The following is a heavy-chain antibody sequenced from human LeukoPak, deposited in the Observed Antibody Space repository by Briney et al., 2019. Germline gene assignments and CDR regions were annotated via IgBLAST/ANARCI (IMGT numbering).Heavy chain of an antibody. J-gene: IGHJ1*01. V-gene: IGHV3-66*01. D-gene: IGHD2-8*02. CDR3: ARGGGVYFHKKSQH. CDR2: IYSGGST. CDR1: GFTVSSNY. Sequence: GGSLRLSCAASGFTVSSNYMSWVCQAPGKGLEWVSVIYSGGSTYYADSVKGRFTISRDNSKNTLYLQMNSLRAEDTAVYYCARGGGVYFHKKSQHWARAPLVTFPS.